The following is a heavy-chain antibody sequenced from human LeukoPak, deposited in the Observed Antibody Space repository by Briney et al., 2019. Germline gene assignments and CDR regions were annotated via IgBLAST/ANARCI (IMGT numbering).Heavy chain of an antibody. V-gene: IGHV1-24*01. CDR3: ATVSRQQLVRHVYPYYYYYGMDV. CDR1: GYTLTELS. CDR2: FDPEDGET. D-gene: IGHD6-13*01. J-gene: IGHJ6*02. Sequence: ASVKVSCKVSGYTLTELSMHWVRQAPGKGLEWMGGFDPEDGETIYAQKFQGRVTMTEDTSTDTAYMELSSLRSEDTAVYYCATVSRQQLVRHVYPYYYYYGMDVWAKGPRSPSP.